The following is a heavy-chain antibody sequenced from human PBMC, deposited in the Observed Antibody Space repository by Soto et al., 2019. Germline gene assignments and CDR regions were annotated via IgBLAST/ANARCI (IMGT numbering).Heavy chain of an antibody. J-gene: IGHJ6*02. D-gene: IGHD5-18*01. CDR1: GFTFTTYC. CDR3: SGIHLPWVYHSCRLDF. Sequence: EVHLVESGGGLVQPGGSLTLSCVASGFTFTTYCMHWVRQAPGKGLEYLSAISNDAVHTYYANSVKDRFPISTDNSKETLNPRWDSLSPMDMAVDYCSGIHLPWVYHSCRLDFCCRRTTVPVPS. CDR2: ISNDAVHT. V-gene: IGHV3-64*01.